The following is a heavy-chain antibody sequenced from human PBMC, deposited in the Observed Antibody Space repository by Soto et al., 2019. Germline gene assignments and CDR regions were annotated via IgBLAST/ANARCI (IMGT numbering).Heavy chain of an antibody. CDR3: ARDTRAAGTIESFQH. J-gene: IGHJ1*01. V-gene: IGHV1-69*08. Sequence: QVQLVQSGAEVKKPGSSVKVSCKASGGTFSSYTISWVRQAPGQGLEWMGRIIPILGIANYAQKFQGRVTITADKSTSTAYMELSSLRSEDTAVYYCARDTRAAGTIESFQHWGQGTLVTVSS. CDR1: GGTFSSYT. D-gene: IGHD1-7*01. CDR2: IIPILGIA.